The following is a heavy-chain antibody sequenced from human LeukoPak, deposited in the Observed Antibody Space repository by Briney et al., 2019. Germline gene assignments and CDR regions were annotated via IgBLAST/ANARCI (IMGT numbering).Heavy chain of an antibody. D-gene: IGHD3-3*01. J-gene: IGHJ4*02. CDR1: GGTFSSYG. V-gene: IGHV1-18*01. CDR2: ISAYNGNT. Sequence: ASVKVSCKASGGTFSSYGISWVRQAPGQGLEWMGWISAYNGNTNYAQKLQGRVTMTTDTSTSTAYMELRSLRSDDTAVYYCARDLRVVFGVVRSLGYWGQGTLVTVSS. CDR3: ARDLRVVFGVVRSLGY.